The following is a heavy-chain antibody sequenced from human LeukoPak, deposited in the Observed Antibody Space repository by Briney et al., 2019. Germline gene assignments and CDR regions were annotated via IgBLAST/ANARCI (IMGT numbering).Heavy chain of an antibody. Sequence: GGSLRLSCAASGFTVSSNYMSWVRQAPGKGLEWFSVIYSGGSTYYADSVKGRFTISRDNSKNTLYLQMNSLRAEDTAVYYCARSSFTVTRYYFDYWGQGTLVTVSS. V-gene: IGHV3-53*01. D-gene: IGHD4-11*01. J-gene: IGHJ4*02. CDR1: GFTVSSNY. CDR3: ARSSFTVTRYYFDY. CDR2: IYSGGST.